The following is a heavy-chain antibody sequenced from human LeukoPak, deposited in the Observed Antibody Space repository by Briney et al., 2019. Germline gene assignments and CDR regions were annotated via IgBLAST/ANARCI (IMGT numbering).Heavy chain of an antibody. CDR2: INHSGST. V-gene: IGHV4-34*01. D-gene: IGHD3-22*01. CDR3: ARHYYDSSGYSHFDY. CDR1: GGSISSYY. J-gene: IGHJ4*02. Sequence: SEILSLTCTVSGGSISSYYWSWIRQPPGKGLEWIGEINHSGSTNYNPSLKSRVTISVDTSKNQFSLKLSSVTAADTAVYYCARHYYDSSGYSHFDYWGQGTLVTVSS.